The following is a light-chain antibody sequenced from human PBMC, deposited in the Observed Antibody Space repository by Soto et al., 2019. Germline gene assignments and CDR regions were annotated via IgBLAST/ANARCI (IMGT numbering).Light chain of an antibody. Sequence: DIVMTQSPLSLPVTPGEPASISCRSSRSLLHSSGYHYLDWYLQKPGQSPHLLIYLGSNRASGVPARFSGSGSGTDFTLKITRVEADDVGIYYCMQAAQIPPTFGRGTRLEIK. CDR2: LGS. J-gene: IGKJ2*01. V-gene: IGKV2-28*01. CDR1: RSLLHSSGYHY. CDR3: MQAAQIPPT.